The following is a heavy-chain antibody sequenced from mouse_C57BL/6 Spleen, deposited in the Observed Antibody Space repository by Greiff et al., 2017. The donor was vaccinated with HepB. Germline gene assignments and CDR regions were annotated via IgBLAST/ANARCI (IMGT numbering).Heavy chain of an antibody. CDR3: AREESPYYGSSPFDY. V-gene: IGHV5-4*01. Sequence: DVKLVESGGGLVKPGGSLKLSCAASGFTFSSYAMSWVRQTPEKRLEWVATISDGGSYTYYPDNVKGRFTISRDNAKNNLYLQMSHLKSEDTAMYYCAREESPYYGSSPFDYWGQGTTLTVSS. CDR1: GFTFSSYA. D-gene: IGHD1-1*01. CDR2: ISDGGSYT. J-gene: IGHJ2*01.